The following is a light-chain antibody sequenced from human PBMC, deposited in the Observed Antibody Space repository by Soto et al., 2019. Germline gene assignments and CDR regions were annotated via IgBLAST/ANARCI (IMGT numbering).Light chain of an antibody. CDR3: AQRCNWPPYT. CDR2: DAS. V-gene: IGKV3-11*01. CDR1: QSVSSY. J-gene: IGKJ2*01. Sequence: EIVLTQSPATLSLSPGERATLSCRASQSVSSYLAWYQQKPGQAPRLLIYDASNRATGIPARFSGSGSGTDFTLTISRLEPEDFGVYYCAQRCNWPPYTFGPGTKLEIK.